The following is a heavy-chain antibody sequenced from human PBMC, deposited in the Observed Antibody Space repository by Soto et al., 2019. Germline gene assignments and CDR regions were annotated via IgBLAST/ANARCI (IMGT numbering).Heavy chain of an antibody. V-gene: IGHV3-9*01. CDR2: ISWNSGSI. J-gene: IGHJ4*02. D-gene: IGHD4-17*01. CDR1: GFTFDDYA. CDR3: AKEAIYGDYDHFDY. Sequence: EVQLVESGGGLVQPGRSLRLSCAASGFTFDDYAMHWVRQAPGKGLEWVSGISWNSGSIGYADSVKGRFTISRDNAKNYLYLQMNSLRAEDTALYYCAKEAIYGDYDHFDYWGQGALGTVFS.